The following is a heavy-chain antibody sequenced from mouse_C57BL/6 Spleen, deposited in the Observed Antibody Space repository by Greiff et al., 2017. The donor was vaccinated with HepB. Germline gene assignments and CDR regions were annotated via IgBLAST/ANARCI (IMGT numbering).Heavy chain of an antibody. CDR2: IYPGDGDT. CDR3: EREGLYDGYW. V-gene: IGHV1-82*01. J-gene: IGHJ2*01. D-gene: IGHD2-3*01. Sequence: QVQLQQSGPELVKPGASVKISCKASGYAFSSSWMNWVKQRPGKGLEWIGRIYPGDGDTNYNVKFKGKATLTADKSSSTAYMQLSSLTSEDSAVYFCEREGLYDGYWWGKGTTLTVSS. CDR1: GYAFSSSW.